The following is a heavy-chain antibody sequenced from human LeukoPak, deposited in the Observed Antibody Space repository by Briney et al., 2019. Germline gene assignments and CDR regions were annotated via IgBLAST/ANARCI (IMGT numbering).Heavy chain of an antibody. CDR1: GGSISSYY. J-gene: IGHJ5*02. CDR2: IYYSGST. CDR3: ARRGYSSSFDNWFDP. Sequence: PSETLSLTCTVSGGSISSYYWSWIRQPPGKGLEWIGYIYYSGSTNYNPSLKSRVTISVDTSKNQFSLKLSSVTAADTDVYYCARRGYSSSFDNWFDPWGQGTLVTVSS. D-gene: IGHD6-6*01. V-gene: IGHV4-59*08.